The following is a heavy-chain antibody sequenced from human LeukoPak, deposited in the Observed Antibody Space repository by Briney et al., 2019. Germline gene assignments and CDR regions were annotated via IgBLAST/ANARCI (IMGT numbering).Heavy chain of an antibody. CDR1: GFTFSDYY. CDR3: ATRSLATGTTFDY. V-gene: IGHV3-11*01. CDR2: ISSSGSTI. Sequence: PGGSLRLSCAASGFTFSDYYMSWIRQAPGKGLEWVSYISSSGSTIYYADSVKGRFTISRDNAKNSLYLQMNSLRAEDTAVYYGATRSLATGTTFDYWGQGTLVTVSS. J-gene: IGHJ4*02. D-gene: IGHD1-7*01.